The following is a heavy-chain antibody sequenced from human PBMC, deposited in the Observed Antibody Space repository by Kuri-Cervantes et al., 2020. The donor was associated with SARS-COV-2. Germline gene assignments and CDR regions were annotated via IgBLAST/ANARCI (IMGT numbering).Heavy chain of an antibody. D-gene: IGHD2-2*01. CDR2: INWNGGST. Sequence: GGSLRLSCAASGFTFDDDGMSWVRQAPGKGLEWVSGINWNGGSTGYADSVKGRFTISRDNSKNTLYLQMNSLRAEDTAVYYCAKDFMATLGVVPAAISGWFDPWGQGTLVTVSS. J-gene: IGHJ5*02. CDR3: AKDFMATLGVVPAAISGWFDP. CDR1: GFTFDDDG. V-gene: IGHV3-20*04.